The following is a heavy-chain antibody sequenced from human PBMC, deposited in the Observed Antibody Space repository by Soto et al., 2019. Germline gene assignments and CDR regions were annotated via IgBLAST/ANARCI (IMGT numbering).Heavy chain of an antibody. CDR3: DY. J-gene: IGHJ4*02. Sequence: SVKVSCKASGGTFSSYTISWVRQAPGQGLEWMGRIIPILGIANYAQKFQGRVTITADPVDTATYYCAHRRVHLVRGLISFDYWGLGTLVTVSS. D-gene: IGHD3-10*01. CDR1: GGTFSSYT. CDR2: IIPILGIA. V-gene: IGHV1-69*02.